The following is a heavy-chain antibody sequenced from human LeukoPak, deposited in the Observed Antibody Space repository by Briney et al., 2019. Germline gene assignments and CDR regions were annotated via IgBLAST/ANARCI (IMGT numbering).Heavy chain of an antibody. J-gene: IGHJ4*02. CDR3: VRGDNGNDTLFDY. CDR1: GFTVSSNY. V-gene: IGHV3-53*01. D-gene: IGHD1-1*01. CDR2: IYSSGST. Sequence: GSLSLSCAASGFTVSSNYMCWVRQAPGKGLEWVSVIYSSGSTYYADSVMGIFTISRDNSKNTLYLQMNSLRAEDTAVYYCVRGDNGNDTLFDYWGQGTLVTVSS.